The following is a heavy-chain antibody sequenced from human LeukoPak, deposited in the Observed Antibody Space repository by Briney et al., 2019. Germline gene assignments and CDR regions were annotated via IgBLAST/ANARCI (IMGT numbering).Heavy chain of an antibody. J-gene: IGHJ4*02. D-gene: IGHD2-2*02. CDR1: GGSISSGGSS. CDR3: ARTIVVVPATIISYYFDY. Sequence: SQTLSLTCTVSGGSISSGGSSWSWIRQHPGKGLEWIGYIYYSGSTYYNPSLKSRISISVDTSRNQFSLKLSSVTAADTAVYYCARTIVVVPATIISYYFDYWGQGTLVTVSS. CDR2: IYYSGST. V-gene: IGHV4-31*03.